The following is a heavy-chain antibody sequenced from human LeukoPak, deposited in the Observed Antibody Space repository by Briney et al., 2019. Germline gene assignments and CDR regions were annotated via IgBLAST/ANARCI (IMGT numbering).Heavy chain of an antibody. CDR3: ARGYRIVDLFCALL. D-gene: IGHD1-26*01. CDR1: GFTFSAYW. Sequence: GGSLRLSCAASGFTFSAYWMSWVRQAPGKGLEWVANIKQDGSEKYYVDSVKGRFTISRDNAKNSLYLQMNSLRVEDTAVYYCARGYRIVDLFCALLWGQGTMVTVSS. V-gene: IGHV3-7*01. CDR2: IKQDGSEK. J-gene: IGHJ3*01.